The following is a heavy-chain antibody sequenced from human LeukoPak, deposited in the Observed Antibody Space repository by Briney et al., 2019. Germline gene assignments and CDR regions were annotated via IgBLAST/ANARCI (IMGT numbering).Heavy chain of an antibody. V-gene: IGHV3-23*01. J-gene: IGHJ4*02. D-gene: IGHD3-22*01. CDR1: GFTFSTNA. Sequence: PGGSLRLSCAASGFTFSTNAMNWVRQAPGKELEWVSAISGSGGSTYYADSVKGRFTISRDNSKNTLYLQMNSLRAEDTAVYYCAKVTLDSSGYPFGFDYWGQGTLVTVSS. CDR2: ISGSGGST. CDR3: AKVTLDSSGYPFGFDY.